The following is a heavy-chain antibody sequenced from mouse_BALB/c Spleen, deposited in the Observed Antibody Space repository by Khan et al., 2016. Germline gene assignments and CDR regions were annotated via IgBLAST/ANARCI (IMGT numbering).Heavy chain of an antibody. Sequence: EVQLQESGPGLVKPSQSLFLTCTVTGYSITSDYAWNWIRQFPGNKLEWMGYISYSGSTSYNPSLTSRISITRDTSKNQFFLQLNSVTTEDTATYYCARYYYGSSYFDYWGQGTTLTVSS. J-gene: IGHJ2*01. CDR1: GYSITSDYA. V-gene: IGHV3-2*02. D-gene: IGHD1-1*01. CDR2: ISYSGST. CDR3: ARYYYGSSYFDY.